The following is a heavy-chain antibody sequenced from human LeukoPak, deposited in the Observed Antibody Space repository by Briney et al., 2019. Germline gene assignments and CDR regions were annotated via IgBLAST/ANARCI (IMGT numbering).Heavy chain of an antibody. D-gene: IGHD2-2*02. CDR3: ARGRWTGYCSSTSCYSGLDP. CDR2: ISAYNGNT. Sequence: GASVKVSCKASGYTFTSYGISWVRQAPGQGLEWMGWISAYNGNTNYAQKLQGRVTMTTDTSTSTAYMELRSLRSEDTAVYYCARGRWTGYCSSTSCYSGLDPWGQGTLVTVSS. J-gene: IGHJ5*02. V-gene: IGHV1-18*01. CDR1: GYTFTSYG.